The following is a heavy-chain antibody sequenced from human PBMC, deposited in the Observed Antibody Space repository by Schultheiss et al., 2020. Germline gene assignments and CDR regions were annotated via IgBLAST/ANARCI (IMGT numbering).Heavy chain of an antibody. Sequence: SETLSLTCTVSGGSISSSSYYWGWIRQPPGKGLEWIGSIYYSGSTYYNPSLKSRVTISVDTSKNQFSLKLSSVTAADTAVYYCARSSESHCAGGTCYGDWGQGTLVTVFS. CDR3: ARSSESHCAGGTCYGD. D-gene: IGHD2-15*01. J-gene: IGHJ4*02. CDR2: IYYSGST. CDR1: GGSISSSSYY. V-gene: IGHV4-39*07.